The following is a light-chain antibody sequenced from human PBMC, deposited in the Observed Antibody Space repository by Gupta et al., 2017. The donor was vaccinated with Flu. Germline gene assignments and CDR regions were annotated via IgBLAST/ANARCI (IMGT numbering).Light chain of an antibody. CDR1: NSNIGRRT. CDR2: SNV. CDR3: AEWDDRLKGRV. J-gene: IGLJ1*01. Sequence: QSVLTQPPSVSETPGQRVTIACSGTNSNIGRRTVSWYQHLPGTAPKLRIESNVQRASGVPDRVSGSKAGTSASPPILGLQSEDEAEYYGAEWDDRLKGRVFGRGTNVTV. V-gene: IGLV1-44*01.